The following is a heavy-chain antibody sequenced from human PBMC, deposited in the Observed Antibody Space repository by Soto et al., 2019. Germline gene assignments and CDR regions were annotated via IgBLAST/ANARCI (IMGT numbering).Heavy chain of an antibody. CDR3: ARANRLIGRHSSGWYDY. Sequence: QVQLVESGGGVVQPGRSLRLSCAASGFTFSSYAMHWVRQAPGKGLEWVAVISYDGSNKYYADSVKGRFTISRDNSKNTLYLQMNSLRAEDTAVYYCARANRLIGRHSSGWYDYWGQGTLVTVSS. V-gene: IGHV3-30-3*01. CDR1: GFTFSSYA. D-gene: IGHD6-19*01. J-gene: IGHJ4*02. CDR2: ISYDGSNK.